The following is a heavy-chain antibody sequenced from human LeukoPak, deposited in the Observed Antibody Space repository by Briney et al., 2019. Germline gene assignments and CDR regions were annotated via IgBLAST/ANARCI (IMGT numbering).Heavy chain of an antibody. CDR2: ISSSSSTI. Sequence: RGSLRLSCAASGFTFSSYSMNWVRQAPGKGLEWVSYISSSSSTIYYADSVKGRFTISRDNAKNSLYLQMNSLRAEDTAVYYCARVYYYDGSQYFQHWGQGTLVTVSS. CDR3: ARVYYYDGSQYFQH. J-gene: IGHJ1*01. V-gene: IGHV3-48*04. D-gene: IGHD3-22*01. CDR1: GFTFSSYS.